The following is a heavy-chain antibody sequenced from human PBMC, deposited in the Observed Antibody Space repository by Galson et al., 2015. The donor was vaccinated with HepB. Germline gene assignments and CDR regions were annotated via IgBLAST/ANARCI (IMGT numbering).Heavy chain of an antibody. CDR3: ARRLGKRLGFGEPYYY. V-gene: IGHV4-34*01. Sequence: SETLSLTCAVYGGSFSGYYWSYIRQSPGRGLEWIGEINHSGSTDYNPSLKSRVTISVDTSKNQFSLRLSSVTAADTAVYYCARRLGKRLGFGEPYYYWGQGILVTVSS. D-gene: IGHD3-10*01. CDR2: INHSGST. J-gene: IGHJ4*02. CDR1: GGSFSGYY.